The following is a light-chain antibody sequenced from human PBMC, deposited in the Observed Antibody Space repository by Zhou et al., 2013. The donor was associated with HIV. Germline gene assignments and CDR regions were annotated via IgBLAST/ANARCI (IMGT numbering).Light chain of an antibody. CDR2: GAS. Sequence: EIVMTQSPATLSVSPGERATLSCRASQSVSSNLAWYQQKPGQAPRLLISGASTRATGFPARFSGSGSGTDFTLTISSLEPEDFAVYYCQHRSNWPHTFGPGTKVDIK. J-gene: IGKJ3*01. CDR1: QSVSSN. V-gene: IGKV3-15*01. CDR3: QHRSNWPHT.